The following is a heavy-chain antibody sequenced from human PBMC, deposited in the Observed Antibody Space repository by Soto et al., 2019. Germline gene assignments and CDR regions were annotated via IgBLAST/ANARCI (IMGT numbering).Heavy chain of an antibody. D-gene: IGHD1-7*01. V-gene: IGHV3-74*01. Sequence: PGGSLRLSCAASGFTFSNYWMHWVRRAPGKGLVWVSYINSDGSNTRYAGSVKGRFTISRDNAKNTLYLQMDSLRAEDTAVYYCARVVWNYAPGGMDVWGQGTTVTVSS. CDR3: ARVVWNYAPGGMDV. CDR1: GFTFSNYW. CDR2: INSDGSNT. J-gene: IGHJ6*02.